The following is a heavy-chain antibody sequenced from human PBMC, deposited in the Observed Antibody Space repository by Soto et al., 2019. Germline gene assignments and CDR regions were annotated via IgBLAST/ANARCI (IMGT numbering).Heavy chain of an antibody. CDR2: ISYDGSSK. D-gene: IGHD2-15*01. V-gene: IGHV3-30-3*01. CDR3: ASGQIVVVAATTDY. Sequence: QVQLVESGGGVVQPGRSLRLSCAASGFTFSSYAMHWVRQAPGKGLEWVAVISYDGSSKYYADSVKGRFTISRDNSKNTLYLQMNSLRAEDTAVYYCASGQIVVVAATTDYWGQGTLVTVSS. CDR1: GFTFSSYA. J-gene: IGHJ4*02.